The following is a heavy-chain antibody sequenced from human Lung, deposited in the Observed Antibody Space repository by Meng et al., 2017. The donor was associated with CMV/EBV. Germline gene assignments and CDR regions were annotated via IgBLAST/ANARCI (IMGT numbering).Heavy chain of an antibody. CDR3: ASGRFLEWLFVDY. V-gene: IGHV4-59*01. CDR2: IYYSGST. J-gene: IGHJ4*02. D-gene: IGHD3-3*01. Sequence: SETLSLXXTVSGGSISSYYWSWIRQPPGKGLEWIGYIYYSGSTNYNPSLKSRVTISVDTSKNQFSLKLSSVTAADTAVYYCASGRFLEWLFVDYWGQGTRVPVAS. CDR1: GGSISSYY.